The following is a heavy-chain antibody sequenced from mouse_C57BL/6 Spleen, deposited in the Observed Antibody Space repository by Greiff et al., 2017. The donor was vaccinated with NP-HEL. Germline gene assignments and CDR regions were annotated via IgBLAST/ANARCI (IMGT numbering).Heavy chain of an antibody. CDR3: ARGVYGYDDPFAY. Sequence: EVKLMESGGGLVKPGGSLKLSCAASGFTFSSYTMSWVRQTPEKRLEWVATISGGGGNTYYPDSVKGRFTISRDNAKNTLYLQMSSLRSEDTDLYYCARGVYGYDDPFAYWGQGTLVTVSA. CDR1: GFTFSSYT. D-gene: IGHD2-2*01. J-gene: IGHJ3*01. V-gene: IGHV5-9*01. CDR2: ISGGGGNT.